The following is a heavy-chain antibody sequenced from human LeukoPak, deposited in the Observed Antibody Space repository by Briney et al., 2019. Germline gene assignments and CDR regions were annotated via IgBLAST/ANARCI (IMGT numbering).Heavy chain of an antibody. CDR2: IYYSGST. V-gene: IGHV4-59*08. CDR3: ATLGYYYGSSGYLEDHN. J-gene: IGHJ4*02. Sequence: SETLSLTCTVSGGSISSYYWSWIRQPPGKGLEWIGYIYYSGSTNYNPSLKSRVTISVDTSKNQFSLKLSSVTAADTAVYYCATLGYYYGSSGYLEDHNWGQGTLVTVSS. D-gene: IGHD3-22*01. CDR1: GGSISSYY.